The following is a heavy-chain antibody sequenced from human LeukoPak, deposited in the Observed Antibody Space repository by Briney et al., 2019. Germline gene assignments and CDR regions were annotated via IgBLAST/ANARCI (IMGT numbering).Heavy chain of an antibody. CDR1: GGSISSYY. V-gene: IGHV4-4*07. J-gene: IGHJ4*02. Sequence: SETLSLTCTVSGGSISSYYWSWIRQPAGKGLEWIGRIYTSGSTNYNPSLKSRVTMSVDTSKNQFSLKLSSVTAADTAVYYCARDGWNNGWTPFDYWGQGTLVTVSS. CDR3: ARDGWNNGWTPFDY. CDR2: IYTSGST. D-gene: IGHD1/OR15-1a*01.